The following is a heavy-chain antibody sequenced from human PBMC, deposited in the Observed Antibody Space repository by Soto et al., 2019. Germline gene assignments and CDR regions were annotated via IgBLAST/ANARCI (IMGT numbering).Heavy chain of an antibody. Sequence: QVQLVQSGAEVKTPGASVKVSCKASGYTFTSYDMNWVRQAPGQGLEWMGWKNPNSGNTGYAQKFQGRLTMTRDTALSIAHMEWSSLRNEDTAVYYCARSDGYNFNWLDSWGQGTLVTVSA. CDR2: KNPNSGNT. V-gene: IGHV1-8*01. CDR3: ARSDGYNFNWLDS. J-gene: IGHJ5*01. D-gene: IGHD2-21*01. CDR1: GYTFTSYD.